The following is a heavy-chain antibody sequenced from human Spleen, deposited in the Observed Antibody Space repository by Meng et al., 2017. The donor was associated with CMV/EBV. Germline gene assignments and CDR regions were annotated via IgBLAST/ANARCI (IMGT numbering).Heavy chain of an antibody. Sequence: GGSLRLSCAASGFTFSNSTMHWVRQAPGKGLEWISVIYGGGRTNYADSVEGRFIISRDNSKNVVYLQMNSLRAEDTAVYYCARGIGYFYAMDVWGQGTTVTVSS. V-gene: IGHV3-53*01. CDR2: IYGGGRT. CDR3: ARGIGYFYAMDV. J-gene: IGHJ6*02. D-gene: IGHD3-3*01. CDR1: GFTFSNST.